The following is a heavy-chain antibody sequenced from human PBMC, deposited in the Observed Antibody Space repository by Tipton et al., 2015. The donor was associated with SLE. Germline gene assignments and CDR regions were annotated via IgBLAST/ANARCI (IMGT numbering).Heavy chain of an antibody. CDR3: ARAPLFGVVTVRGPFDY. CDR1: GGSVNGHY. CDR2: IYYKGST. D-gene: IGHD3-3*01. Sequence: LRLSCTVSGGSVNGHYWNWIRQAPGKGLEWIGYIYYKGSTDYKSSLKSRLTISIDTSKNQVSRKLTSVTAADTAVYYCARAPLFGVVTVRGPFDYWGQGTLVPVSS. J-gene: IGHJ4*02. V-gene: IGHV4-59*02.